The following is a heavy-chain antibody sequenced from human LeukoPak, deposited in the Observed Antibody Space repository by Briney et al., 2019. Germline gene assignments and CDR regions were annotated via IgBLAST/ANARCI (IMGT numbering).Heavy chain of an antibody. CDR3: ATSWVSYRGADWYFDY. Sequence: ASVKVSCTVSGYTLTELSMHWVRQAPGKGLEWMGGFDPEDGETIYAQKFQGRVTITEDTSTDTAYMELSSLRSEDTAVYYCATSWVSYRGADWYFDYWGQGTLVTVSS. CDR1: GYTLTELS. V-gene: IGHV1-24*01. CDR2: FDPEDGET. D-gene: IGHD2-21*01. J-gene: IGHJ4*02.